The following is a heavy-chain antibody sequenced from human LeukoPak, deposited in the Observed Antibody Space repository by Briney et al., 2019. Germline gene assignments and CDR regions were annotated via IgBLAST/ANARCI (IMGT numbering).Heavy chain of an antibody. D-gene: IGHD3-10*01. Sequence: PGGSLRLSCAASGFTFSGYAMSWVRQAPGKGLEWASGISGRGSTTYYADSVKGRFTISRDNSKNTLYLQMNSLRAEDTAVYYCAKAADYYGSGSYYTVFDYWGQGTLVTVSS. J-gene: IGHJ4*02. CDR3: AKAADYYGSGSYYTVFDY. CDR2: ISGRGSTT. V-gene: IGHV3-23*01. CDR1: GFTFSGYA.